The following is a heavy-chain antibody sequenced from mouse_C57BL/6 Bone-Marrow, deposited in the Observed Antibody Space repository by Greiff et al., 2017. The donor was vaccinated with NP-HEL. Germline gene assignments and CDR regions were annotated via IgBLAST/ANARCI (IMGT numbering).Heavy chain of an antibody. CDR2: IYYSGTI. V-gene: IGHV3-5*01. CDR3: AREGGTGAMDY. J-gene: IGHJ4*01. Sequence: DVKLQESGPGLVKPSQTVFLTCTVTGISITTGNYRWSWIRQFPGNKLEWIGYIYYSGTITYNPSLTSRTTITRDTPKNQFFLEMNSLTAEDTATYYCAREGGTGAMDYWGQGTSVTVSS. D-gene: IGHD3-3*01. CDR1: GISITTGNYR.